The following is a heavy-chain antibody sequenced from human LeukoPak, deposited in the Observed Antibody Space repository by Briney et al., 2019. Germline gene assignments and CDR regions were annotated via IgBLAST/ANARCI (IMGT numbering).Heavy chain of an antibody. Sequence: SETLSLTCTVSGGSISSSSYYWGWIRQPPGKGLEWIGSIYYSGSTYYNPSLKSRVTISVDTSKNQFSLKLSSVTAADTAVYYCARALYAAGYSSGWYPYWGQGTLVTVSS. J-gene: IGHJ4*02. CDR2: IYYSGST. CDR1: GGSISSSSYY. D-gene: IGHD6-19*01. V-gene: IGHV4-39*07. CDR3: ARALYAAGYSSGWYPY.